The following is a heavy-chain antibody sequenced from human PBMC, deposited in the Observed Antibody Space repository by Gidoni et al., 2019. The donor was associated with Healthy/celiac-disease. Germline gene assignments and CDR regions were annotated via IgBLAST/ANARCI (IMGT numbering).Heavy chain of an antibody. CDR1: GYTFTSYY. CDR3: ARNIVVVPAAMRGWGVYYYYGMDV. Sequence: QVQLVQSGAEVKKPGASVKVSCKASGYTFTSYYMHWVRQAPGQGLEWMGIINPIGGSTSYAQKFQGRVTMTRDTSTSTVYMELSSLRSEDTAVYYCARNIVVVPAAMRGWGVYYYYGMDVWGQGTTVTVSS. CDR2: INPIGGST. V-gene: IGHV1-46*01. D-gene: IGHD2-2*01. J-gene: IGHJ6*02.